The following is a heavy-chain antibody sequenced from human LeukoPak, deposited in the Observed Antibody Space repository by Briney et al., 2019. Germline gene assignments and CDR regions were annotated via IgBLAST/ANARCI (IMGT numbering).Heavy chain of an antibody. J-gene: IGHJ4*02. CDR1: GYTFTSYD. CDR2: MNPNSGNT. V-gene: IGHV1-8*01. D-gene: IGHD3-22*01. CDR3: ARRSDFYDSSCYYY. Sequence: ASVKVSCKTSGYTFTSYDINWVRQATGQGLEWMGWMNPNSGNTGYAQKFQGRATITRDTSINTAYLELSSLRSEDTAVYYCARRSDFYDSSCYYYWGQGTLVTVSS.